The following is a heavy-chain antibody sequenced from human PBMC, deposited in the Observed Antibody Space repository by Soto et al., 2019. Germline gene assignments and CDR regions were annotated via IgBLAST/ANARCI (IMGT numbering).Heavy chain of an antibody. J-gene: IGHJ4*02. CDR1: GYTFTSYG. D-gene: IGHD3-10*01. CDR2: ISAYNGNT. V-gene: IGHV1-18*01. Sequence: QVQLVQSGAEVKKPGASVKVSCKASGYTFTSYGISWVRQAPGQGLEWMGWISAYNGNTNYAQKLQGRVTMTTDTXXSXAXXELRSLRSDDTAVYYCARSEGFKITMVRGVGTFDDWGQGPLVTVSS. CDR3: ARSEGFKITMVRGVGTFDD.